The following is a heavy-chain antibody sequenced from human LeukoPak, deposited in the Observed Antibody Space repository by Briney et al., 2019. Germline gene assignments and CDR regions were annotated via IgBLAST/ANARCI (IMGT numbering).Heavy chain of an antibody. J-gene: IGHJ4*02. V-gene: IGHV1-8*01. CDR1: GYTFTSYD. CDR3: ARVVRTTRLPGTYYFDY. Sequence: ASVKVSCKASGYTFTSYDINWVRQATGQGLEWMGWMNPNSGNTGYAQKFQGRVTMTRNTSISTAYMELSSLRSEDTAVYYCARVVRTTRLPGTYYFDYWGQGTLVTVSS. CDR2: MNPNSGNT. D-gene: IGHD3-10*01.